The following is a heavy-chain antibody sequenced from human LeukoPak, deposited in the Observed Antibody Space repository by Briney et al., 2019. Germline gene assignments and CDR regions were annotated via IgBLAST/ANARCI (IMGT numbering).Heavy chain of an antibody. CDR2: ISWNGGSI. CDR3: AKDALLDRDAYFDY. J-gene: IGHJ4*02. V-gene: IGHV3-9*01. Sequence: GRSLRLSCAASGCTFDDYVMHWVRKAPGKGLEWVSGISWNGGSIGYADSAKGRFTISRDNAKNSLYLQMNSLRAEDTALYYCAKDALLDRDAYFDYWGQGTLVSVSS. CDR1: GCTFDDYV. D-gene: IGHD3/OR15-3a*01.